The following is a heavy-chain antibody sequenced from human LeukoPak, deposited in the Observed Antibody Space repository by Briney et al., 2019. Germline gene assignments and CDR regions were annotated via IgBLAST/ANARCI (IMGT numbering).Heavy chain of an antibody. CDR1: GFTFSNYW. V-gene: IGHV3-74*01. J-gene: IGHJ6*03. D-gene: IGHD2-2*01. Sequence: GGSLRLSCAASGFTFSNYWVHWVRQAAGKGLLWVSRINSDGTSTSHADFVEGRFSISRDNAKNTVSLQMNSLRAEDTAVYHCARFCSSSNCPYYYHMDVWGKGTTVTVSS. CDR2: INSDGTST. CDR3: ARFCSSSNCPYYYHMDV.